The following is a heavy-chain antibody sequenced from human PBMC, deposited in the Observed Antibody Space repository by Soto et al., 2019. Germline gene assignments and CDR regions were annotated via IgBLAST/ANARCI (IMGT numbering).Heavy chain of an antibody. D-gene: IGHD3-10*01. CDR1: GFNFSSSA. CDR2: LSDDGSNR. CDR3: ARASMVRGIIGWFDP. J-gene: IGHJ5*02. Sequence: QVQLVESGGGVVQPGRSLRLSCAASGFNFSSSAMYWVRQAPGKGLEWMAVLSDDGSNRYYADSVRGRFTISRDNSKNTLYLQMTSLRADDTAVYYCARASMVRGIIGWFDPWGQGPLVTSPQ. V-gene: IGHV3-30-3*01.